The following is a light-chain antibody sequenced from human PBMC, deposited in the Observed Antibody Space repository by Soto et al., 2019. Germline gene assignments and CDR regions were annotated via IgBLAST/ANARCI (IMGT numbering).Light chain of an antibody. CDR2: QVT. Sequence: QSALTQPASVSGSPGQSITISCTGTSSDLGTYNVVSWYQQRPGEAPKLMIYQVTKRPSGVSNRLSGSKSGNTASLTISGLQAEDEAHYYCSSYAGTNTFLFGTGTKVTVL. CDR3: SSYAGTNTFL. J-gene: IGLJ1*01. CDR1: SSDLGTYNV. V-gene: IGLV2-23*02.